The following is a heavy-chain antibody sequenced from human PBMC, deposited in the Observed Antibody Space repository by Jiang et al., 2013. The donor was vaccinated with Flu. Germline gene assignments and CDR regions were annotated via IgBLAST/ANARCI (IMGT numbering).Heavy chain of an antibody. CDR2: IDWDDDK. CDR1: GFSLSTSGMC. CDR3: ARTEYYYDSSGYYAGGVYYFDY. D-gene: IGHD3-22*01. Sequence: TLTLTCTFSGFSLSTSGMCVSWIRQPPGKALEWLALIDWDDDKYYSTSLKTRLTISKDTSKNQVVLTMTNMDPVDTATYYCARTEYYYDSSGYYAGGVYYFDYWGQGTLVTVSS. V-gene: IGHV2-70*01. J-gene: IGHJ4*02.